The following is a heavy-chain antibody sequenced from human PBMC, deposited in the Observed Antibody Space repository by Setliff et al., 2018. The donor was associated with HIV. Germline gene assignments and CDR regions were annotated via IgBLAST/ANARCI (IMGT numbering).Heavy chain of an antibody. D-gene: IGHD5-18*01. CDR1: GLTFSSYW. J-gene: IGHJ6*03. CDR3: ARGYSYGYLYYYYYYMDV. Sequence: PGGSLRLSCAASGLTFSSYWMGWVRQAPGKGLEWVANTNEDGSEQYYVDSVKGRSTISRDNAKNSLYLQMNTLKVEDTAVYYCARGYSYGYLYYYYYYMDVWGKGTTVTVSS. V-gene: IGHV3-7*03. CDR2: TNEDGSEQ.